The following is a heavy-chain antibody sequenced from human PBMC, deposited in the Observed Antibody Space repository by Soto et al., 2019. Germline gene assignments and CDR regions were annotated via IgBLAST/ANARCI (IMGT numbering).Heavy chain of an antibody. CDR1: GGSISSNTYY. J-gene: IGHJ2*01. CDR2: VSSGAAT. CDR3: ARGRGIAASHWYFDL. Sequence: QLQLQESGPGLVRPSGTLSLTCTVSGGSISSNTYYWGWIRQPPGKGLEWIGTVSSGAATYYNPSLKSRLAISVDTSKNQFSLKLSSVTAADTAVYYCARGRGIAASHWYFDLWGRGTLVTVSS. V-gene: IGHV4-39*07. D-gene: IGHD6-13*01.